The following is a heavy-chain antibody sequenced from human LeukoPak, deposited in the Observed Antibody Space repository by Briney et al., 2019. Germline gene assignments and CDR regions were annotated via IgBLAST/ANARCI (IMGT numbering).Heavy chain of an antibody. Sequence: PGGSLRLSCAASGFTFSSYAMHWVRQAPGKGLEWVAVISYDGSNKYYADSVKGRFTISRDNSRNTLYLQMTSLRAEDTAVYYCAKDAQRGFDYSNSLEYWGQGTLVTVSS. CDR2: ISYDGSNK. D-gene: IGHD4-11*01. CDR1: GFTFSSYA. CDR3: AKDAQRGFDYSNSLEY. J-gene: IGHJ4*02. V-gene: IGHV3-30*04.